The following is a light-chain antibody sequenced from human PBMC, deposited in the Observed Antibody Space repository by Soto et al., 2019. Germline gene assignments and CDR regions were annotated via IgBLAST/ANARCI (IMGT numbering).Light chain of an antibody. CDR3: QQYNNWPTT. CDR2: GPS. V-gene: IGKV3-15*01. J-gene: IGKJ4*01. CDR1: QSVSSK. Sequence: EIVMTQSPATLSVSPGERATLSCRASQSVSSKLAWYQQKPGQAPRLLIYGPSTRATGIPARFSGSGSGTEFPLTISSLQSEDFAVYYCQQYNNWPTTFGGGTKVEIK.